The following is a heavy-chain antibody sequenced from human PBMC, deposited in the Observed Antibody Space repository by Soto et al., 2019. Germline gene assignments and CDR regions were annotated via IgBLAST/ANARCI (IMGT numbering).Heavy chain of an antibody. J-gene: IGHJ4*02. CDR2: ISSGGDT. D-gene: IGHD6-19*01. CDR3: AKDQDSTGWYPRVTGF. V-gene: IGHV3-23*01. CDR1: GFTFRRYA. Sequence: PGGYLRLSCAASGFTFRRYAMNWVRQAPGKGPEWVSGISSGGDTYYADFVKGRFTISRDNSKSTLYLQISGLRVDDTAVYYCAKDQDSTGWYPRVTGFWGQGTLGTGS.